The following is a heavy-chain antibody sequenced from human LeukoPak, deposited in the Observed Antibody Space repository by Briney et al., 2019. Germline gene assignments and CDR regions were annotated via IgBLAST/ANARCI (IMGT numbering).Heavy chain of an antibody. CDR1: GGSFSGYY. J-gene: IGHJ5*02. CDR3: ARAYSSSWYWNWFDP. V-gene: IGHV4-34*01. D-gene: IGHD6-13*01. CDR2: INHSGST. Sequence: SETLSLTCAVYGGSFSGYYWSWIRQPPGKGLEWIGEINHSGSTDYNPSLKSRVTISVDTSKNQFSLKVSSVSAADTAVYYCARAYSSSWYWNWFDPWGQGTLVTVSS.